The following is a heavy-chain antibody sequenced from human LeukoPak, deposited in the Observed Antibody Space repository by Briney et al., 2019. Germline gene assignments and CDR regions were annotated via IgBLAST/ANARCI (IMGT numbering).Heavy chain of an antibody. V-gene: IGHV4-31*03. J-gene: IGHJ5*02. D-gene: IGHD1-20*01. CDR1: GGSITSGRYY. CDR2: VSYSGST. CDR3: ARDPRGDITGTTFDR. Sequence: PSQTLSLTCTLSGGSITSGRYYWTWIRQHPQRGLEWIGYVSYSGSTNYNLSLKSRLTISADTSKNQFYLRLTSVTAADTAVYYCARDPRGDITGTTFDRWGQGTLVTVSS.